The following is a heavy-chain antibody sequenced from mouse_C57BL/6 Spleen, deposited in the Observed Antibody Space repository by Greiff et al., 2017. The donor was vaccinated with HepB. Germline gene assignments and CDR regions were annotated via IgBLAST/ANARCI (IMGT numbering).Heavy chain of an antibody. CDR3: ARYGYHYFDY. Sequence: QVQLKQSGPELVKPGASVKISCKASGYAFSSSWLNWVKQRPGKGLEWIGRIYPGDGDTNYNGKFKGKATLTADKSSSTAYMQLSSLTSEDSAVYFCARYGYHYFDYWGQGTTLTVSS. CDR2: IYPGDGDT. CDR1: GYAFSSSW. J-gene: IGHJ2*01. D-gene: IGHD2-2*01. V-gene: IGHV1-82*01.